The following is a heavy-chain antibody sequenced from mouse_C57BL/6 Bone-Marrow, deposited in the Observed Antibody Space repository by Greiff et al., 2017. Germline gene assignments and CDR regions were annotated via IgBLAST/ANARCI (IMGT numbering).Heavy chain of an antibody. CDR2: IYPGSGST. V-gene: IGHV1-55*01. D-gene: IGHD2-3*01. Sequence: QVQLQQPGAELVKPGASVKMSCKASGYTFTSYWITWVKQRPGQGLEWIGDIYPGSGSTNYNEKFKSKATLTVDTSSSTAYMQLSSRTSEDSAVYYWARKGNDGYYGGFAYWGQGTLVTVSA. J-gene: IGHJ3*01. CDR3: ARKGNDGYYGGFAY. CDR1: GYTFTSYW.